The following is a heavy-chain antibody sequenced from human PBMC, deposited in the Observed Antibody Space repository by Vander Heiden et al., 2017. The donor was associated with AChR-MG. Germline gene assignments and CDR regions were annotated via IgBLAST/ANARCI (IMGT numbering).Heavy chain of an antibody. V-gene: IGHV3-23*01. CDR3: AKGLWNYNDGNFDY. J-gene: IGHJ4*02. Sequence: EVQLLESGGGLVQPGGALRLSCAASGVTCGSYAMSWVRQAPGKGLEWVSAISGSGGSTYYADSVKGRFTISRDNSKNTLYLQMNSLRAEDTAVYYCAKGLWNYNDGNFDYWGQGTLVTVSS. D-gene: IGHD1-7*01. CDR1: GVTCGSYA. CDR2: ISGSGGST.